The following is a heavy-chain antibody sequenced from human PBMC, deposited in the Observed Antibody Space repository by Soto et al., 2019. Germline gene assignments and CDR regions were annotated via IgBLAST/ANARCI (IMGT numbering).Heavy chain of an antibody. CDR1: GFSYNSYA. J-gene: IGHJ4*02. CDR3: VRSFTWYSEADY. D-gene: IGHD6-13*01. V-gene: IGHV3-23*01. Sequence: EVQLLESGGGLVQPGGSLRLSCAASGFSYNSYALNWVRQAPGKGLEWVSSISGGGGDTSYADSVRGRFTISRDNSRNTLYLQMNSLRADDGAVYYCVRSFTWYSEADYWGQGTLVTVSS. CDR2: ISGGGGDT.